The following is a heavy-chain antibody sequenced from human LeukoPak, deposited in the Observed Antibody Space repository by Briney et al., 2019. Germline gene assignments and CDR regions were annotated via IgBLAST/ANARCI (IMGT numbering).Heavy chain of an antibody. V-gene: IGHV3-30-3*01. CDR1: GFTFSSYA. D-gene: IGHD1-14*01. CDR3: ARHWTGTKSFDY. Sequence: PGRSLRLSCAASGFTFSSYAMHWVRQAPGKGLEWVAVISYDGSNKYYADSVKGRFTISRDNSKNTLYLQMNSLRVEDTAVYYCARHWTGTKSFDYWGQGTLVTVSS. J-gene: IGHJ4*02. CDR2: ISYDGSNK.